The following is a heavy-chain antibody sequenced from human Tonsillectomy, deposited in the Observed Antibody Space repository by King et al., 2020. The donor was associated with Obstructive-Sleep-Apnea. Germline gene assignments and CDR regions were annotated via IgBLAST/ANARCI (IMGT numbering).Heavy chain of an antibody. Sequence: QLVQSGAEVKKPGASGKVSCKASGYTFTSYDINWVRQATGQGLELMGWMNPNSGNTGYAQKFQGRVTMTRNTSISPAYMELSSLRSEDTAVYYCARGGDMVRGVIAVWGFTPAEYFQHWGQGTLVTVSS. V-gene: IGHV1-8*01. CDR1: GYTFTSYD. J-gene: IGHJ1*01. CDR2: MNPNSGNT. D-gene: IGHD3-10*01. CDR3: ARGGDMVRGVIAVWGFTPAEYFQH.